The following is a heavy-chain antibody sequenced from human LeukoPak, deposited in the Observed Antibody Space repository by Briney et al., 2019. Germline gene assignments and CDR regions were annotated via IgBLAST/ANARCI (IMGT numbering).Heavy chain of an antibody. Sequence: SETLSLTCSVSGGSISSSSNYWGWIRQPPGKGLEWIGSIYYSGSTNYNPSLKSRVTISVDTSKNQFSLKLSSVTAADTAVYYCARGGSPGGGVDYWGQGTLVTVSS. CDR2: IYYSGST. J-gene: IGHJ4*02. V-gene: IGHV4-39*07. CDR1: GGSISSSSNY. D-gene: IGHD2-15*01. CDR3: ARGGSPGGGVDY.